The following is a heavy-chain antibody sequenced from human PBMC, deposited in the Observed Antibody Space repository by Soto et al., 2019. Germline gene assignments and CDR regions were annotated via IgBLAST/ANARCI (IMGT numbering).Heavy chain of an antibody. CDR2: INAGNGNT. J-gene: IGHJ2*01. CDR3: ARSGYSSGWYHWYFDF. CDR1: GYTFTNYA. Sequence: QVHLVQSGAEVKKPGASVKVSCKASGYTFTNYAIHWVRQAPGQRLEWMGWINAGNGNTRYSQKFQGRVTITRDTSASTAYMELSSLRSEDTAMYFCARSGYSSGWYHWYFDFWGRGTLVTVSS. D-gene: IGHD6-19*01. V-gene: IGHV1-3*01.